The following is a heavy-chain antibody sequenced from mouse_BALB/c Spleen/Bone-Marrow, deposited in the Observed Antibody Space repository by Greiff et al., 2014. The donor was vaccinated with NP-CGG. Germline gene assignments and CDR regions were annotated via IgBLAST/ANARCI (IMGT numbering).Heavy chain of an antibody. J-gene: IGHJ4*01. CDR1: GFTFSSYT. CDR2: ISNGGGST. Sequence: EVMLVESGGGLVQPGGSLKLSCAASGFTFSSYTMSWVRQTPEKRLEWVAYISNGGGSTYYPDTVKGRFTISGDNAKNTLYLQMGSLKSEDTAMYYCARHGYYGSRAMDYWGQGTSVTVSS. CDR3: ARHGYYGSRAMDY. V-gene: IGHV5-12-2*01. D-gene: IGHD1-1*01.